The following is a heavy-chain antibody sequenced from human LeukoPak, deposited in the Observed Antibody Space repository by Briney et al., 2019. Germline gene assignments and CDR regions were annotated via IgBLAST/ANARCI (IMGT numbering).Heavy chain of an antibody. CDR1: GFTFSDYY. CDR3: AKEVEQQLAKY. J-gene: IGHJ4*02. CDR2: ISGSSSYT. Sequence: GGSLRLSCAASGFTFSDYYMSWIRQAPGKGLEWVSYISGSSSYTNYADSVKGRFTISRDNSKNTLYLQMNSLRAEDTAVYYCAKEVEQQLAKYWGQGTLVTVSS. V-gene: IGHV3-11*05. D-gene: IGHD6-13*01.